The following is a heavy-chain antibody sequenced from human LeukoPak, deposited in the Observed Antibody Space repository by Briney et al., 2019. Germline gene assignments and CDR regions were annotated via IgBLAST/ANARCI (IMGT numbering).Heavy chain of an antibody. CDR2: IRYDGSNK. D-gene: IGHD3-22*01. Sequence: GGSLRLSCAASGFTFSYYGMHWVRQAPGKGLEWVAFIRYDGSNKYYADSVKGRFTIPRDNSKNTLYLQMNSLRAEDTAVYYCAKDFHYYDSSGYLADGDYWGQGTLVTVSS. CDR1: GFTFSYYG. CDR3: AKDFHYYDSSGYLADGDY. J-gene: IGHJ4*02. V-gene: IGHV3-30*02.